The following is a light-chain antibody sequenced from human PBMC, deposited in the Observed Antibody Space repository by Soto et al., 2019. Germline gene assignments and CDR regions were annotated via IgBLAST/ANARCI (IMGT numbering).Light chain of an antibody. V-gene: IGKV3-20*01. CDR3: QQSGRP. J-gene: IGKJ1*01. CDR1: QSLTSDY. CDR2: GAS. Sequence: EIVLTQSPGTLSLSPGERATPSCRASQSLTSDYLAWYQQKPGQTPRLLIHGASSRATGIPDRFSGSGSGTDFTLTISRLEPEDSAVYYCQQSGRPFGQGTKVDIK.